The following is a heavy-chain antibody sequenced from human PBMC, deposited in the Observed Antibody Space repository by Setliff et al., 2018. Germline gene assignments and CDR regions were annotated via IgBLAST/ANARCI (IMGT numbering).Heavy chain of an antibody. CDR3: AKGVGNCRGGNCYSDAFDI. J-gene: IGHJ3*02. Sequence: GESLKISCAASGFTFSRYGMHWVRQAPGKGLEWVTVIWPDGSDEYYADSVKGRFTISRDNSKNTLYLQMNSLRAEDTAVYYCAKGVGNCRGGNCYSDAFDIWGQGTMVTVSS. CDR2: IWPDGSDE. D-gene: IGHD2-15*01. CDR1: GFTFSRYG. V-gene: IGHV3-33*06.